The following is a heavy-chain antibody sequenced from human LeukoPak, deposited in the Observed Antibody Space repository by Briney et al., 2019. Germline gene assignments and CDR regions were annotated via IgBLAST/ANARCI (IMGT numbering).Heavy chain of an antibody. CDR3: AKGEVYGDYGQPIGY. D-gene: IGHD4-17*01. Sequence: GGSLRLSCAASGFTFSTCGMHWVRQAPGKGLEWVAVISYDGINKYYADSVKGRFTISRDNSKNTLYLQMNSLRAEDTAVYYCAKGEVYGDYGQPIGYWGLGTLVTVSS. J-gene: IGHJ4*02. CDR2: ISYDGINK. CDR1: GFTFSTCG. V-gene: IGHV3-30*18.